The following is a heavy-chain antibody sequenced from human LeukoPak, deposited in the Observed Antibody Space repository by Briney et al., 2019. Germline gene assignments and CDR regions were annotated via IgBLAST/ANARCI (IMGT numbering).Heavy chain of an antibody. D-gene: IGHD3-10*01. Sequence: PGGSLRLSCAASGFTFSSYSMNWVRQAPGKGLEWVSSISSSSYIYHADSVKGRFTISRDNAKNSLYLLMNSLRAEDTAVYYCARDFDYYGSGSYYDYWGQGTLVTVSS. J-gene: IGHJ4*02. V-gene: IGHV3-21*01. CDR2: ISSSSYI. CDR3: ARDFDYYGSGSYYDY. CDR1: GFTFSSYS.